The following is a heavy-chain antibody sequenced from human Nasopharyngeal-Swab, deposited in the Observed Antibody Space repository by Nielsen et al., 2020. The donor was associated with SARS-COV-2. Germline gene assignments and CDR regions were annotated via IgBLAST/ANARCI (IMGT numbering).Heavy chain of an antibody. Sequence: GESLKIPCATPGFTLTDYVMTWVRQAPGKGLEWISYIPPTASHIYYADSVRGRFTISRDNAKKSLYLQMESLRPEDKAVYYRARDRGWGYTGYGSLDYWGQGVLVTVSS. CDR2: IPPTASHI. D-gene: IGHD5-12*01. CDR3: ARDRGWGYTGYGSLDY. CDR1: GFTLTDYV. V-gene: IGHV3-48*01. J-gene: IGHJ4*02.